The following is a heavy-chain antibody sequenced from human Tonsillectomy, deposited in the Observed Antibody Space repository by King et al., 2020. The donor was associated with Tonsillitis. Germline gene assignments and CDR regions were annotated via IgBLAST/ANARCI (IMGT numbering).Heavy chain of an antibody. CDR2: ISISGSTL. CDR3: ASYGNYYDSSGYITPFDY. V-gene: IGHV3-48*03. D-gene: IGHD3-22*01. CDR1: GFTFSSYE. J-gene: IGHJ4*02. Sequence: VQLVESGGGLVQPGGSLRLSCAASGFTFSSYEMNWVRQAPGKGRGWVSYISISGSTLYSSDSVKGRFTFSGDNAKNSLYLQRNSLRAEDTAVYYCASYGNYYDSSGYITPFDYWGQGTLVTVSS.